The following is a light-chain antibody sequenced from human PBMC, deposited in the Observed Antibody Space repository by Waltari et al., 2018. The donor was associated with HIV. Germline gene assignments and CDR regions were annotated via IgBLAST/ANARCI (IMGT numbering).Light chain of an antibody. V-gene: IGLV2-14*01. CDR3: SSYTSSSTLAV. CDR2: EVS. Sequence: QSALTQPASVSGSPGQSTTIPCPGTSSDVGGYNYVPLYQHHPGNAPKLLIYEVSNRPSGVSNRFSGSKSGNTASLIISGLQAEDEADYYCSSYTSSSTLAVFGGGTKLTVL. J-gene: IGLJ2*01. CDR1: SSDVGGYNY.